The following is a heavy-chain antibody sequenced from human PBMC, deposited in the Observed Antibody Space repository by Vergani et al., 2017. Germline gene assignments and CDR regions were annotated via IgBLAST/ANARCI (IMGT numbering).Heavy chain of an antibody. J-gene: IGHJ6*02. D-gene: IGHD4-17*01. Sequence: QVQLVQSGAEVKKPGSSVKVSCKASGGTFSSYAISWVRQAPGQGLEWMGRIIPIFGTANYAQKFQGRVTITADESTSTAYMELSSLRSEDTAVYYCARSHDYGDDVPVSLVRYYYGMDVWGQGTTVTVSS. CDR2: IIPIFGTA. V-gene: IGHV1-69*18. CDR1: GGTFSSYA. CDR3: ARSHDYGDDVPVSLVRYYYGMDV.